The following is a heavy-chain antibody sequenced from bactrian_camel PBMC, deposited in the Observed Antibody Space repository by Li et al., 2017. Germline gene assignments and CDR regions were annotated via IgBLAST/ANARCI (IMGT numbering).Heavy chain of an antibody. V-gene: IGHV3S1*01. CDR1: GYTYSSYC. CDR3: ATDLGIGLVDFGY. CDR2: INAGAGSQ. Sequence: HVQLVESGGGSVQSGGSLRLSCAVFGYTYSSYCMGWFRQAPGEEREAVATINAGAGSQYYADSVKGRFTISRDNAKNTVYLQMDSLKSEDTALYYCATDLGIGLVDFGYWGQGTQVTVS. J-gene: IGHJ6*01. D-gene: IGHD1*01.